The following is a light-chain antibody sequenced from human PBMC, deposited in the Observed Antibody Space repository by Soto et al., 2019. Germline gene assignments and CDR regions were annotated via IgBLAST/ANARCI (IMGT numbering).Light chain of an antibody. Sequence: DIQVTQSTSSLSASVGDIVTITCLASQSISIYLNWYQLKPGKAPNLLMYGASYLKSGVPTRFSGSGSGTDFTLTISSLQPEDFAIYYCQQTYTTPEITFGQRTRLEIK. CDR1: QSISIY. V-gene: IGKV1-39*01. CDR2: GAS. CDR3: QQTYTTPEIT. J-gene: IGKJ5*01.